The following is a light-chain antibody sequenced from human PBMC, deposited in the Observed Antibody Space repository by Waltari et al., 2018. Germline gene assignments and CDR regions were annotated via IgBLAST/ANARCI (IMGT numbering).Light chain of an antibody. CDR2: KVS. CDR1: QGLVSSDGNTY. Sequence: DVAMTQSPLSLPVTLGQPASISCRSSQGLVSSDGNTYFNWFQQRPGQAPRRLLYKVSNRDSGVPNRFSGSGSSNDFTLRISRVEAEDVGVYYCMQGTHWPWTFGQGTKVEIK. J-gene: IGKJ1*01. CDR3: MQGTHWPWT. V-gene: IGKV2-30*01.